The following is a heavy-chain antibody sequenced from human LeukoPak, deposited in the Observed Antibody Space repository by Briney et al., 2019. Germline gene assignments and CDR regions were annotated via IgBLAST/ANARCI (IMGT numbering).Heavy chain of an antibody. V-gene: IGHV3-21*01. Sequence: GGSLRLSCAASGFSFSSYTMHWVRQAPGEGLEWVSSISSGGSNVFYGDSLKGRFTISRDNAKNSLHLQMNSLRVGDTAIYFCAVCSSTSCPDYWGQGTLVTVSS. J-gene: IGHJ4*02. CDR2: ISSGGSNV. CDR1: GFSFSSYT. D-gene: IGHD2-2*01. CDR3: AVCSSTSCPDY.